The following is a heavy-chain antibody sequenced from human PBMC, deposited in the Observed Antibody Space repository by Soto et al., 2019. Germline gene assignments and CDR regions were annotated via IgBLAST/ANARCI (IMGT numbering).Heavy chain of an antibody. CDR3: VRGVLS. Sequence: SETLSLTCTVSGGSISSSSYYWGWIRQPPGKGLEWIGSIYYSGSTYYNPSLKSRVSISVDTSKNQFSLKLSSVTAADTAVYFCVRGVLSWGQGTLVTVSS. CDR1: GGSISSSSYY. V-gene: IGHV4-39*07. CDR2: IYYSGST. J-gene: IGHJ1*01. D-gene: IGHD3-10*01.